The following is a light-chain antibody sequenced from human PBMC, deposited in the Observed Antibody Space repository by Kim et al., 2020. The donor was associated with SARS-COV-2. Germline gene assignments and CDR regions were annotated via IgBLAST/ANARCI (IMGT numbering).Light chain of an antibody. Sequence: QKVTMSCSGSSSNIRNNYVSWYQQLPGTAPKLLIYDNYDRPSGIPDRFSGSKSGTSATLDITGLQTGDEADYYCGTWDSSLSVVVFGGGTKLTVL. V-gene: IGLV1-51*01. CDR1: SSNIRNNY. CDR3: GTWDSSLSVVV. CDR2: DNY. J-gene: IGLJ3*02.